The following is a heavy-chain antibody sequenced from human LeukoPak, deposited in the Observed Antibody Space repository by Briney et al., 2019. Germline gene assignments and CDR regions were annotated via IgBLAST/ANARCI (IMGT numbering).Heavy chain of an antibody. D-gene: IGHD5-12*01. V-gene: IGHV5-10-1*01. Sequence: GEPLKISCKGSGYSFTSYWISWVRQMPGKGLEWMGRIDPSDSYTNYSPSFQGHVTISADKSINTAYLQWASLKVSDTAMYYCSTARAFDSTSFDYWGQGSLVTVS. CDR1: GYSFTSYW. CDR3: STARAFDSTSFDY. J-gene: IGHJ4*02. CDR2: IDPSDSYT.